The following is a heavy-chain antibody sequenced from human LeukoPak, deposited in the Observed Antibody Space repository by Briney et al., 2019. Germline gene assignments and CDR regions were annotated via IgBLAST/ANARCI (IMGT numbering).Heavy chain of an antibody. D-gene: IGHD3-10*01. CDR1: GFTFDDYA. CDR3: AKDKADGFQPPSGYYYGMDV. Sequence: GGSLRLSCAASGFTFDDYAMHWARQAPGKGLEWVSGISWNSGSIGYADSVKGRFTISRDNAKNSLYLQMSSLRAEDTALYYCAKDKADGFQPPSGYYYGMDVWGQGTTVTVSS. V-gene: IGHV3-9*01. CDR2: ISWNSGSI. J-gene: IGHJ6*02.